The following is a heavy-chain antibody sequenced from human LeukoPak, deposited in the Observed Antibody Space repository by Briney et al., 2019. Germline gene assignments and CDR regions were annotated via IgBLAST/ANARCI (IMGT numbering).Heavy chain of an antibody. J-gene: IGHJ3*02. CDR3: ARAASGYCSSTSCYAFDI. V-gene: IGHV1-46*01. D-gene: IGHD2-2*03. CDR2: INPSGGST. Sequence: ASVKVSCKASGYTFTSYYMHWVRQAPGQGLEWMGIINPSGGSTSYAQKFQGRVTMTRDMSTGTVYMELSSLRSEDTAVYYCARAASGYCSSTSCYAFDIWGQGTMVTVSS. CDR1: GYTFTSYY.